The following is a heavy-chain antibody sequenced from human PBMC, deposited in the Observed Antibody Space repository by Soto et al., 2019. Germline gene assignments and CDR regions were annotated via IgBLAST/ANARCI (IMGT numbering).Heavy chain of an antibody. CDR1: GFTFSTYA. J-gene: IGHJ4*02. V-gene: IGHV3-30*18. CDR3: AKDKSPYSSSYGILDY. Sequence: QVQLVESGGGVVQPGRSLRLSCAASGFTFSTYALHWVRQAPGKGLEWVAVISHDGSNEYYADSVKGRFTMSRDNSKNTLDLQMNSLRAEDAAVYYCAKDKSPYSSSYGILDYWGRGTLVTVSS. CDR2: ISHDGSNE. D-gene: IGHD6-13*01.